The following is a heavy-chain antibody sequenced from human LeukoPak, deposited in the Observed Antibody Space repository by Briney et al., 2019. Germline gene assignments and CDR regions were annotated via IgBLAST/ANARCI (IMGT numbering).Heavy chain of an antibody. CDR2: ISWNSGSI. J-gene: IGHJ4*02. CDR1: GFTFDDYA. Sequence: GGSLGLSCAASGFTFDDYAMHWVRQAPGKGLEWVSGISWNSGSIGYADSVRGRFTISRDNAKNSLYLQMNSLRAEDAALYYCAKENLRDYYGSGSYYNGGFDYWGQGTLATVSS. CDR3: AKENLRDYYGSGSYYNGGFDY. V-gene: IGHV3-9*01. D-gene: IGHD3-10*01.